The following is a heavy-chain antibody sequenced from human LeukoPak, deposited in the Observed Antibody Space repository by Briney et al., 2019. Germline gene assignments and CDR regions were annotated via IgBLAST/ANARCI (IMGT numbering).Heavy chain of an antibody. Sequence: SETLSLTCTVSGGSISSYYWSWIRQPPGKGLEWIGYIYYSGSTNYNPSLKSRVTISVDTSKNQFSLKLSSVTAADTAVYYCARDGGYSYGIGTGFDPWGQGTLSPSPQ. D-gene: IGHD5-18*01. CDR1: GGSISSYY. CDR3: ARDGGYSYGIGTGFDP. V-gene: IGHV4-59*01. J-gene: IGHJ5*02. CDR2: IYYSGST.